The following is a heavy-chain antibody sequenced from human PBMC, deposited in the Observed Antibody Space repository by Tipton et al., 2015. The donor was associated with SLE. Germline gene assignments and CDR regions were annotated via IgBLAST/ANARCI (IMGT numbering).Heavy chain of an antibody. CDR2: ISGSGSST. D-gene: IGHD3-10*01. V-gene: IGHV3-23*01. J-gene: IGHJ4*02. Sequence: LSLTCTVSGGSISSGDYYWSWIRQAPGKGLEWVSAISGSGSSTYYADSVKGRFTISRDNSKNTLYLQMNSLRAEDTAVYFCARGFRADSEDLDSEDLDFWGQGTLVTVSS. CDR3: ARGFRADSEDLDSEDLDF. CDR1: GGSISSGDYY.